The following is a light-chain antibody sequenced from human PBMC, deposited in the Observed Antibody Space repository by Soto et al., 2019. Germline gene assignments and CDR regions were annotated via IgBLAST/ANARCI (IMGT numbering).Light chain of an antibody. CDR3: QHYGSSRNT. J-gene: IGKJ5*01. Sequence: PGERATLSCRASESVTSSHLAWYQQKPGQAPRLLIYGASSRATGIPDRFSGSGSGTDFTLTISRLEPEDFAVYYCQHYGSSRNTFGQGTRLEIK. CDR1: ESVTSSH. CDR2: GAS. V-gene: IGKV3-20*01.